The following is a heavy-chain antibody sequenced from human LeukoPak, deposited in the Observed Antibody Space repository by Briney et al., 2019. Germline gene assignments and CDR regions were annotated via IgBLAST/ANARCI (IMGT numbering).Heavy chain of an antibody. CDR2: IKQDGSEK. D-gene: IGHD4-23*01. Sequence: GGSLRLSCAASGFTFSSYWMSWVRQAPGKGLEWVANIKQDGSEKYYVDSVKGRFTISRDNAKNSLYLQMNSLRAEDTAVYYCAIELLTVVTPHFDYWGQGTLVTVSS. CDR3: AIELLTVVTPHFDY. V-gene: IGHV3-7*03. J-gene: IGHJ4*02. CDR1: GFTFSSYW.